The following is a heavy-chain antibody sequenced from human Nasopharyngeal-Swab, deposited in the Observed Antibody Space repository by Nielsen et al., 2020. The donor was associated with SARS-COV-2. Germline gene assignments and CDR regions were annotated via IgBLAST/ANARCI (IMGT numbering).Heavy chain of an antibody. D-gene: IGHD2-15*01. Sequence: SETLSLTCAVCGGSFSGYYWSWIRQPPGKGLEWIGEINHSGSTNYNPSLKSRVTISVDTSKNQFSLKLSSVTAADTAVYYCARRGGRPSPRNCSGGSCYFYWGQGTLVTVSS. CDR2: INHSGST. J-gene: IGHJ4*02. V-gene: IGHV4-34*01. CDR1: GGSFSGYY. CDR3: ARRGGRPSPRNCSGGSCYFY.